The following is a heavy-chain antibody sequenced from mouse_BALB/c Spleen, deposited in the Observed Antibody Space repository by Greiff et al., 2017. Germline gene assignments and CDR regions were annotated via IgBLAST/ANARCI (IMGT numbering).Heavy chain of an antibody. V-gene: IGHV5-6*01. CDR2: ISSGGSYT. CDR3: ARHPARATGYAMDY. J-gene: IGHJ4*01. D-gene: IGHD3-1*01. Sequence: VQLVESGGDLVKPGGSLKLSCAASGFTFSSYGMSWVRQTPDKRLEWVATISSGGSYTYYPDSVKGRFTISRDNAKNTLYLQMSSLKSEDTAMYYCARHPARATGYAMDYWGQGTSVTVSS. CDR1: GFTFSSYG.